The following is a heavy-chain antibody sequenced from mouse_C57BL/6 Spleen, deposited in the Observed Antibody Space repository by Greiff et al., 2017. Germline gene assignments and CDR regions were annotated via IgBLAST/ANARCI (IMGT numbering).Heavy chain of an antibody. CDR2: IWTGGGA. CDR1: GFSLTSYA. D-gene: IGHD1-1*01. V-gene: IGHV2-9-1*01. CDR3: ARKGDDGSSTYAMDY. J-gene: IGHJ4*01. Sequence: VQLQESGPGLVAPSQSLSITCTVSGFSLTSYAISLVRQPPGKGLDWLGVIWTGGGANYNSALKSRLSISKDNSKSQVLLKMNSLQTDDTARYYCARKGDDGSSTYAMDYWGQGTSVTVSS.